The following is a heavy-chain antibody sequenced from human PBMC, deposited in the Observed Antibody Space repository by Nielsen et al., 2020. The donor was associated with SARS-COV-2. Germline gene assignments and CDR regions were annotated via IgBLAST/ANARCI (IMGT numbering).Heavy chain of an antibody. V-gene: IGHV3-53*01. J-gene: IGHJ6*02. Sequence: GGSLRLSCAASGFTVSSNYMSWVRQAPGKGLEWVSVIYSGGSTYYADSVKGRFTISRDNSKNTLYLQMNSLRAEDTAVYYCARGPLLEITIFGPRYYGMDVWGQGTTVTVSS. CDR1: GFTVSSNY. CDR3: ARGPLLEITIFGPRYYGMDV. CDR2: IYSGGST. D-gene: IGHD3-3*01.